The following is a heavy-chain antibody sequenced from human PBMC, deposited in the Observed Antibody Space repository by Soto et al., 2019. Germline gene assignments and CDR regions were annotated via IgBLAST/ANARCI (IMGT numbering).Heavy chain of an antibody. Sequence: PGGSLRLSCVASEFTFNVFVMHWVRQAPGKGLEWVAVVWNDGSSKNYADSVKGRFTISRDNSKNILYLQMNSLRAEDTAVYYCAGGSSCDTTRSYSPDFFGRWGQGTLVTVSS. V-gene: IGHV3-33*01. D-gene: IGHD2-2*02. CDR2: VWNDGSSK. CDR3: AGGSSCDTTRSYSPDFFGR. CDR1: EFTFNVFV. J-gene: IGHJ5*02.